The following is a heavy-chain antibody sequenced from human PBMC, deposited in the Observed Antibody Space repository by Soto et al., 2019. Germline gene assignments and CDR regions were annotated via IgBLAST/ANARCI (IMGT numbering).Heavy chain of an antibody. CDR3: ARERRDGYDN. J-gene: IGHJ4*02. V-gene: IGHV1-8*01. CDR1: GYPFTSNV. Sequence: QVQLVQSGVEVKKPGASVKVSCKALGYPFTSNVINWVRQATGQGLEWMGWMNPNSGNTAYAQKFQGRVTMTSNTSISTAYMELSSLRSEDTAVYYCARERRDGYDNWGQGTLVTVSS. D-gene: IGHD5-12*01. CDR2: MNPNSGNT.